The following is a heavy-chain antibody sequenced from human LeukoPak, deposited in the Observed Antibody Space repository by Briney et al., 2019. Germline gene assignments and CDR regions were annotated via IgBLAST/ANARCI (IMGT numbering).Heavy chain of an antibody. CDR1: GYTFTSYY. CDR2: INPSGGST. J-gene: IGHJ3*02. CDR3: ASRRNYYDSSGYYWDDAFDI. V-gene: IGHV1-46*01. D-gene: IGHD3-22*01. Sequence: ASVKVSCKASGYTFTSYYMHWVRQAPGQGLEWMGIINPSGGSTSYAQKFQGRVTMTRDTSTSTVYMELSSLRSDDTAVYYCASRRNYYDSSGYYWDDAFDIWGQGTMVTVSS.